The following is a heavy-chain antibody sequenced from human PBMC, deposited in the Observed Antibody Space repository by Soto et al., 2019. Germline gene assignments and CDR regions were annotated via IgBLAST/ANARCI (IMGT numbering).Heavy chain of an antibody. Sequence: VQLVESGGGLVKPGGSLRLSCAASGFTFSDYYMTWIRQAPGKGLEWLAYISRDGNAIFYADSVNGRFTISRDNAKNSLFLQMDDLRAEDTGMFFCARGAEMLTLTKWFDPWGQGTLVIVSS. CDR3: ARGAEMLTLTKWFDP. CDR2: ISRDGNAI. D-gene: IGHD1-1*01. CDR1: GFTFSDYY. V-gene: IGHV3-11*01. J-gene: IGHJ5*02.